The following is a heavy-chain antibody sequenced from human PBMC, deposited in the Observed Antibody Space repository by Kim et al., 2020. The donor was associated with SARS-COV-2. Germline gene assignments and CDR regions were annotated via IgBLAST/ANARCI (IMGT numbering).Heavy chain of an antibody. CDR3: AREGSSGWYVDY. V-gene: IGHV3-48*03. CDR1: GFTFSSYE. J-gene: IGHJ4*02. D-gene: IGHD6-19*01. Sequence: GGSLRLSCAASGFTFSSYEMNWVRQAPGKGLEWVSYISSSGSTIYYADSVKGRFTISRDNAKNSLYLQMNSLRAEDTAVYYCAREGSSGWYVDYWGQGTLVTVSS. CDR2: ISSSGSTI.